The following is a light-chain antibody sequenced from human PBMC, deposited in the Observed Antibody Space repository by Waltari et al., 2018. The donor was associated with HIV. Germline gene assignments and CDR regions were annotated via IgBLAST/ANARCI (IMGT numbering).Light chain of an antibody. V-gene: IGLV3-1*01. CDR3: QAWDSSTLVV. CDR1: KLGDKY. Sequence: SYELTQPPSVSVSPGQTASITCSGDKLGDKYACWYQQKPGQSPMLVIYQASKRPSGIPERFSGSNSGNTATLTISGTQAMDEADYYCQAWDSSTLVVFGGGTKLTVL. CDR2: QAS. J-gene: IGLJ2*01.